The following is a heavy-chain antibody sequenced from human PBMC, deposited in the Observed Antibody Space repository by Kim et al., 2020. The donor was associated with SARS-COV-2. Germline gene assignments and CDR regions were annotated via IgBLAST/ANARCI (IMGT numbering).Heavy chain of an antibody. J-gene: IGHJ4*02. V-gene: IGHV3-23*01. CDR3: AKEPAMVPEFDY. D-gene: IGHD5-18*01. Sequence: SADAVKGRLTISRDNSKNTLYPQMNSLGAEDTAVYYCAKEPAMVPEFDYGGQGTLVTVSS.